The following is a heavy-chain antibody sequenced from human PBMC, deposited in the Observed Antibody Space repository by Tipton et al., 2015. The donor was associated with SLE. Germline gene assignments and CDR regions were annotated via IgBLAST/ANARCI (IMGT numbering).Heavy chain of an antibody. V-gene: IGHV4-61*02. Sequence: TLSLTCAVSGGSISSDIWWTWVRQPAGKGLEWIGRIYSSGSTNYNPSLKSRVTISVDTSKNQFSLNLSSVTAADTAVYYCARVTGTSDFDYWGQGTLVTVSS. J-gene: IGHJ4*02. CDR1: GGSISSDIW. CDR2: IYSSGST. CDR3: ARVTGTSDFDY. D-gene: IGHD1-20*01.